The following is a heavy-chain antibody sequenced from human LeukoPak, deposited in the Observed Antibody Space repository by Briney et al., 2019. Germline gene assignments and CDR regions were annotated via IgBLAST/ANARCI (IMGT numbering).Heavy chain of an antibody. CDR2: IYSGGST. CDR3: ARDQISSSSAFDY. Sequence: PGGSLRLSCAVSGFAVSSNYMSWVRQAPGKGLEWVSVIYSGGSTYYADSVKGRFTISRDNSKNTLYLQMNSLRAEDTAVYYCARDQISSSSAFDYWGQGTLVTVSS. J-gene: IGHJ4*02. V-gene: IGHV3-53*05. D-gene: IGHD6-6*01. CDR1: GFAVSSNY.